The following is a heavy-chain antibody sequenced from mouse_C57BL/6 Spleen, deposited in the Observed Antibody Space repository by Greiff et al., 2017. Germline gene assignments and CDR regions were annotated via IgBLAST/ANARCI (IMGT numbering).Heavy chain of an antibody. CDR2: IHPNSGNT. CDR3: ARYSITTVVFDY. Sequence: QVQLQQPGAELVKPGASVKLSCKASGYTFTSYWMHWVKQRPGQGLEWIGMIHPNSGNTNYNEKLKSKATLTVDKSSITAYMQLSSLTSEDSAVYYCARYSITTVVFDYWGQGTTLTVSS. J-gene: IGHJ2*01. CDR1: GYTFTSYW. V-gene: IGHV1-64*01. D-gene: IGHD1-1*01.